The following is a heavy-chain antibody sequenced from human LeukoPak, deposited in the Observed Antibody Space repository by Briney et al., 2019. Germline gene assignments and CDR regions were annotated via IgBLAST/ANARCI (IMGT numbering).Heavy chain of an antibody. J-gene: IGHJ4*02. D-gene: IGHD3-22*01. CDR2: ISGSGGST. CDR3: AKGTYYYDSSGPH. CDR1: GFSISTYV. Sequence: PGGSLRLSCAASGFSISTYVMSWVRQAPGRGLEWVSAISGSGGSTYYADSVKGRFTISRDNSKNTLYLQLNSLRAEDTAVYYCAKGTYYYDSSGPHWGQGTLVTVSS. V-gene: IGHV3-23*01.